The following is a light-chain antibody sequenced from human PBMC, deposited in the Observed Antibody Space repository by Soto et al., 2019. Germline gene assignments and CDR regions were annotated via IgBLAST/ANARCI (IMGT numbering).Light chain of an antibody. V-gene: IGLV1-47*01. CDR2: RND. CDR3: AAWDDSLSGAV. CDR1: SSNIGNNN. Sequence: QLVLTQPPSASGTPGQRVTISCSGSSSNIGNNNVYWFQQLPGAAPKLLIYRNDQRPSGVPDRFSGSKSGTSASLAISGLRSEDEVDYYCAAWDDSLSGAVFGGGTQLTVL. J-gene: IGLJ7*01.